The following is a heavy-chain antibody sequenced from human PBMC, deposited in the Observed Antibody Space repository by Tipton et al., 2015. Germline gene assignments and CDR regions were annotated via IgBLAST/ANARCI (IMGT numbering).Heavy chain of an antibody. CDR3: AGGYDIGGYFYGGLDY. Sequence: TLSLTCAVYDGSFSASYWSWIRQSSGKGLEWIGEIDHNSIINYNPSLKSRVTMSVETSKKQFSLKLTSVTAADTAVYYCAGGYDIGGYFYGGLDYWGQGTLVSVSS. CDR2: IDHNSII. D-gene: IGHD3-22*01. J-gene: IGHJ4*02. V-gene: IGHV4-34*01. CDR1: DGSFSASY.